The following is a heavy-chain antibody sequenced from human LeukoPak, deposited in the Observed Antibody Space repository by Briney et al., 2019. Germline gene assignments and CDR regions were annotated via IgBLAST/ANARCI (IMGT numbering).Heavy chain of an antibody. CDR2: VSASMVT. Sequence: ASVKVSCKASGYTFTSYGINWVRQAPGQGLEWMAWVSASMVTQGMHRRSRAESMTTDTSATTAYMELRSLRSDDTAVYYCARGILSDDTLTGPWGQGTLVTVSS. CDR3: ARGILSDDTLTGP. D-gene: IGHD3-9*01. V-gene: IGHV1-18*01. CDR1: GYTFTSYG. J-gene: IGHJ5*02.